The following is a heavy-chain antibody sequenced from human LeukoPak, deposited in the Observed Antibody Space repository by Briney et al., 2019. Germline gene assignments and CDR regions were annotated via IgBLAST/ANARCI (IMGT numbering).Heavy chain of an antibody. CDR2: IRSKAYGGTT. CDR3: TRASGYSYGYRLGHFDY. Sequence: PGGSLRLSCTASGFTFGDYAMSWFRQAPGKGLEWVGFIRSKAYGGTTEYAASVKGRFTISRDDSKSIAYLQMNSLKTEDTAVYYCTRASGYSYGYRLGHFDYWGQGTLVTVSS. V-gene: IGHV3-49*03. CDR1: GFTFGDYA. J-gene: IGHJ4*02. D-gene: IGHD5-18*01.